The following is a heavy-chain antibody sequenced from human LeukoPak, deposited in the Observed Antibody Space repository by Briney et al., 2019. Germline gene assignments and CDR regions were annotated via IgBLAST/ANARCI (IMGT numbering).Heavy chain of an antibody. J-gene: IGHJ4*02. CDR2: IRSDGYHT. CDR3: AKPSGSGVDY. D-gene: IGHD1-26*01. CDR1: GFVFDDYD. V-gene: IGHV3-30*02. Sequence: GGSLRLSCGASGFVFDDYDMHWVRQAPGKGLGWVAFIRSDGYHTYYTDSVKGRFIITRDNFKNTLYLQMNSLRPEDMAVYYCAKPSGSGVDYWGRGTRVIVSS.